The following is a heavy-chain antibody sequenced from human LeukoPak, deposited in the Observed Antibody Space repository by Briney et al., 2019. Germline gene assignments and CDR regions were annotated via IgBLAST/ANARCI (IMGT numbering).Heavy chain of an antibody. CDR2: ISGSGGST. J-gene: IGHJ6*03. CDR3: AKAGDCSSTSCYTVAGGYYYYYYMGV. Sequence: GGSLRLSCAASGFTFSRYAMKWVRQAPGKGLECVSAISGSGGSTYYGDSVKGRFTISRDNSKNTLYLQMNSLRAEDTAVYYCAKAGDCSSTSCYTVAGGYYYYYYMGVWGKGTTVTVSS. V-gene: IGHV3-23*01. D-gene: IGHD2-2*02. CDR1: GFTFSRYA.